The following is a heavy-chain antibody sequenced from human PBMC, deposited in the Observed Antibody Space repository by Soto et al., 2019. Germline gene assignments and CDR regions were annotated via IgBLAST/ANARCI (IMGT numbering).Heavy chain of an antibody. V-gene: IGHV1-8*02. CDR2: MNPNSGNT. CDR3: ARERTGTRGGDY. Sequence: ASVKVSCKASGYTFTGYQMHWVRQATGQGLEWMGWMNPNSGNTGYAQKFQGRVTMTMNTSISTAYMELSSLRSEDTAVYYCARERTGTRGGDYWGQGTLVTVS. D-gene: IGHD1-1*01. J-gene: IGHJ4*02. CDR1: GYTFTGYQ.